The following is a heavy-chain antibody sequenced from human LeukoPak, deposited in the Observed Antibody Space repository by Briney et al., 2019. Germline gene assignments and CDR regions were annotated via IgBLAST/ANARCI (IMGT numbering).Heavy chain of an antibody. CDR2: ISNSSSYI. J-gene: IGHJ4*02. CDR1: GFTFSRYS. Sequence: GSLRLSCAGSGFTFSRYSMNWVRQAPGKGLEWVSSISNSSSYIYYADSVKGRFTISRDNGKNSLYLQMNSLRADDTAVYYCASSHYGSGTYRPSDYWGQGTLVTVSS. D-gene: IGHD3-10*01. V-gene: IGHV3-21*01. CDR3: ASSHYGSGTYRPSDY.